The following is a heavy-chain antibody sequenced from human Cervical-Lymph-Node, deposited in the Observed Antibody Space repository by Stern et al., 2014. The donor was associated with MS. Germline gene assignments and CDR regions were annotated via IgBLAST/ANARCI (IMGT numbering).Heavy chain of an antibody. CDR3: ARRRSAITGAPPTNYFDP. Sequence: QVTLSESGPTLVKPTQTLTLTCTFSGFSLTTPGVGVGWIRPPPGKALEWLALIYWDDDKRYSPSLKSRLTITKDTSKNQVDLTLTNIDPVDTATYYCARRRSAITGAPPTNYFDPWGQGTLVAVSS. CDR2: IYWDDDK. V-gene: IGHV2-5*02. J-gene: IGHJ5*02. CDR1: GFSLTTPGVG. D-gene: IGHD1-20*01.